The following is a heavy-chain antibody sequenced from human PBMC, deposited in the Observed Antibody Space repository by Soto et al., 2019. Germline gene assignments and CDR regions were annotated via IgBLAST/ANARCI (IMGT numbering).Heavy chain of an antibody. CDR2: IFSNDAK. V-gene: IGHV2-26*01. J-gene: IGHJ4*02. CDR1: GFSLSNARMS. D-gene: IGHD3-10*01. CDR3: ARIRGWGWLGPNDY. Sequence: QVTLKEPGPVLVNPTETLTLTCTVSGFSLSNARMSVSWIRQPPGKALEWLAHIFSNDAKSYSASLKSRLTISKDTSKSQVGLTMTNMDPADTATYYCARIRGWGWLGPNDYWGQGTLVTVSS.